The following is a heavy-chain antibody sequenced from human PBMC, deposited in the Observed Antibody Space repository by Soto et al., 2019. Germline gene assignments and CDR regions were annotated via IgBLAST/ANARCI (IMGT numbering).Heavy chain of an antibody. J-gene: IGHJ3*02. CDR3: ARGAATKILVLMYDALEI. Sequence: SVKVSCKASGYTFTSYYMHWVRQAPGQGLEWMGGIIPVFGAANHAQKFQDRVTISADGSTRTVNMELSSLRSEDTAVYYCARGAATKILVLMYDALEIWGQGTMVTVSS. D-gene: IGHD5-12*01. CDR2: IIPVFGAA. CDR1: GYTFTSYY. V-gene: IGHV1-69*13.